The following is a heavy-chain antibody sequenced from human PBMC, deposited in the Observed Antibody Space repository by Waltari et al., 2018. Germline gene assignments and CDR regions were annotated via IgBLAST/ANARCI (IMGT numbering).Heavy chain of an antibody. V-gene: IGHV4-39*01. Sequence: QLQLQESGPGLVKPSETLSLTCTVSGGSLSSSSYYWGWIRQPPGKGLEWIGSIYYSGSTYYNPSLKSRVTISVYTSKNQFSLKLSSVTAADTAVYYCARLNIVLMVYAVDYWGQGTLVTVSS. CDR3: ARLNIVLMVYAVDY. D-gene: IGHD2-8*01. J-gene: IGHJ4*02. CDR2: IYYSGST. CDR1: GGSLSSSSYY.